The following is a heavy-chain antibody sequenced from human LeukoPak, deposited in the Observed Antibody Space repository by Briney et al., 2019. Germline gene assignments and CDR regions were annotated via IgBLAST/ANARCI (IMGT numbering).Heavy chain of an antibody. D-gene: IGHD3-22*01. CDR2: IIPILGIA. V-gene: IGHV1-69*02. J-gene: IGHJ5*02. CDR1: GGTFSSYT. Sequence: SVKVSCKASGGTFSSYTISWVRQAPGQGLEWMGRIIPILGIANYAQKFQGRVTITADKSTSTAYVELSSLRSEDTAVYYCARHPPDYYDSSGYYFPFDPWGQGTLVTVSS. CDR3: ARHPPDYYDSSGYYFPFDP.